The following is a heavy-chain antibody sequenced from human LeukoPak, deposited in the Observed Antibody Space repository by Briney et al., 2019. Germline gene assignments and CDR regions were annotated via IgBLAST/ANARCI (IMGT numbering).Heavy chain of an antibody. CDR2: ISYDGSNK. Sequence: QPGRSLRLSCAASGFTFSSYAMYWVRQAPGKGLEWVAVISYDGSNKYYADSVKGRFTISRDNSKNTLYLQMNSLRAEDTAVYYCASAPDYYGSGSYFDYWGQGTLVTVSS. CDR3: ASAPDYYGSGSYFDY. CDR1: GFTFSSYA. J-gene: IGHJ4*02. V-gene: IGHV3-30*04. D-gene: IGHD3-10*01.